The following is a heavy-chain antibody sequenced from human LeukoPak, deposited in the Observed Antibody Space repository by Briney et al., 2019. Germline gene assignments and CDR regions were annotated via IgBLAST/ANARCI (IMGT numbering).Heavy chain of an antibody. CDR1: EFSFSTYW. J-gene: IGHJ6*03. Sequence: GGSLRLSCAASEFSFSTYWMSWVRQAPGKGLEWVANIKEDGTEKYYVGSVKGRFTISRDNAKKSLYLQMDSLRDDDTAVYFCARSPAGDAWPPAYYMDVWGKGTTVTVSS. D-gene: IGHD3-10*01. V-gene: IGHV3-7*01. CDR2: IKEDGTEK. CDR3: ARSPAGDAWPPAYYMDV.